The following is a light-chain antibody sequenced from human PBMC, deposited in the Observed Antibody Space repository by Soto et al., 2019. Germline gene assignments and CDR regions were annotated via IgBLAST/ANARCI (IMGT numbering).Light chain of an antibody. V-gene: IGKV3-20*01. CDR1: QSVSSSF. J-gene: IGKJ2*01. CDR3: QQYGSSPTHT. Sequence: EIVFTQSPGTLSLSPGRRPTLSCTASQSVSSSFIAWYQHKPGQAPRLLIYGASSRATGIPDRFSGSGSGTDFTLTISRLEPEDFALYFCQQYGSSPTHTFGQGTKVDI. CDR2: GAS.